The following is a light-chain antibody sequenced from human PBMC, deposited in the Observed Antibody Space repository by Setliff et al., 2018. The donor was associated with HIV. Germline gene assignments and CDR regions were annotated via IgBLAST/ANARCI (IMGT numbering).Light chain of an antibody. CDR2: GNS. J-gene: IGLJ2*01. Sequence: QSVLAQPPSVSGAPGQRVTISCTGSSSNIGAGYDVHWYQQLPGTAPKLLMSGNSNRPSGVPDRFSGSKSGTSASLAITGLQAEDEADYYCQSFDSSLSPYVVFGGGTKVTV. V-gene: IGLV1-40*01. CDR1: SSNIGAGYD. CDR3: QSFDSSLSPYVV.